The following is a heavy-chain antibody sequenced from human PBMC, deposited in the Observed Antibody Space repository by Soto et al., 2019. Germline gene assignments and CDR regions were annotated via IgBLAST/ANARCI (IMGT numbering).Heavy chain of an antibody. CDR2: ISYDGSNK. V-gene: IGHV3-30-3*01. Sequence: QVQLVESGGGVVQPGRSLRLSCAASGFTFSSYAMHWVRQAPGKGLEWVAVISYDGSNKYYADSVKGRFTISRDNSKNTLYLQMNSLRAEDTAVYYCASPPPGLLLKYYYGMDVWGQGTTVTVSS. CDR1: GFTFSSYA. J-gene: IGHJ6*02. CDR3: ASPPPGLLLKYYYGMDV. D-gene: IGHD3-22*01.